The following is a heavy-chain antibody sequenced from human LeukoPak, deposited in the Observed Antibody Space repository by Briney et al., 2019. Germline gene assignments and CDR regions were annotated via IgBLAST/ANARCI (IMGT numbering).Heavy chain of an antibody. J-gene: IGHJ6*02. D-gene: IGHD1-26*01. CDR2: ISGSGAQA. CDR1: GFNFRGYA. Sequence: PGGSLRLSCAASGFNFRGYAMSWVRQAPGKGLEWVSGISGSGAQAHYAESVRGRFTISRDSSQNTLHLEMNSLRAEDTAVYYCAKEVVLGESNYFYYGMDVWGQGTTVTVSS. V-gene: IGHV3-23*01. CDR3: AKEVVLGESNYFYYGMDV.